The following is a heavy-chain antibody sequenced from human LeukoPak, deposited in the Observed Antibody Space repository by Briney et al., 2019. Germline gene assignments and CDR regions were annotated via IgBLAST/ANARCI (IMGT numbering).Heavy chain of an antibody. Sequence: GRSLSLSCAVSGFNFSSYAMHWVRQAPGKGLEWVAVISYVGSNKYYADSVKGRCTISRDNSKNTLYLQMNSLRAEDTAVYYCARDHTAYYYDSSGYPPWFDPWGQGTLVTVSS. V-gene: IGHV3-30*04. CDR2: ISYVGSNK. D-gene: IGHD3-22*01. CDR1: GFNFSSYA. J-gene: IGHJ5*02. CDR3: ARDHTAYYYDSSGYPPWFDP.